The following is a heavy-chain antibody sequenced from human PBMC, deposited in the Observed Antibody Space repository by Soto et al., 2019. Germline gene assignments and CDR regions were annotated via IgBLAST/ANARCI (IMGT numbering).Heavy chain of an antibody. CDR3: ARENYGDYLNWFDP. CDR1: GFTFSSYS. J-gene: IGHJ5*02. CDR2: ISSSSSTI. Sequence: EVQLVESGGGLVQPGGSLRLSCAASGFTFSSYSMNWVRKAPGKGLEWVSSISSSSSTIYYADSVKGRFTISRDNAKNSLYLQMNSLRDEDTAVYYCARENYGDYLNWFDPWGQGTLVTVSS. V-gene: IGHV3-48*02. D-gene: IGHD4-17*01.